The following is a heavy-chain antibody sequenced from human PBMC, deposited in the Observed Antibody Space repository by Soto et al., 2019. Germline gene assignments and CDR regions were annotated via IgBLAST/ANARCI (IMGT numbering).Heavy chain of an antibody. CDR3: ARDRRPGYCTNCVCGDPFDY. D-gene: IGHD2-8*01. J-gene: IGHJ4*02. CDR2: INTRGGRT. V-gene: IGHV1-46*01. CDR1: GYTFTSYY. Sequence: GASVNVSCKGSGYTFTSYYMNWVRQAHGQALEQMGIINTRGGRTSYAQKFQGRVTMTKDTSTSTVYMELISLRSEDTAVYYCARDRRPGYCTNCVCGDPFDYWGQGTLVTVSS.